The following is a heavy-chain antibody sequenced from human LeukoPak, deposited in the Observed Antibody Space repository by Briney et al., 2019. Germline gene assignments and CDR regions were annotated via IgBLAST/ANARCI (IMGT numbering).Heavy chain of an antibody. CDR1: GFTFSSYS. CDR2: ISYDGSNK. Sequence: GGSLRLSCAASGFTFSSYSMNWVRQAPGKGLEWVAVISYDGSNKYYADSVKGRFTISRDNSKNTLYLQMNSLRAEDTAVYYCAKQSPYGDYDPVAFDIWGQGTMVTVSS. D-gene: IGHD4-17*01. V-gene: IGHV3-30*18. CDR3: AKQSPYGDYDPVAFDI. J-gene: IGHJ3*02.